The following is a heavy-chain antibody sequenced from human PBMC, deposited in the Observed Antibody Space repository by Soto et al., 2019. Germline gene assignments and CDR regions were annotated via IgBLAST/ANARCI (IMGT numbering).Heavy chain of an antibody. CDR2: IGSDGRTV. Sequence: QVQLVESGGGVVQPGRSLRLSCAASGFTFSSYSIHWVRQAPGKGLEWVAVIGSDGRTVIYGEFVKGRFSISRDNSKNTVYLQMNSLRPEDTADYYCAKEKGHDHWYFDFWGQGTLVTVSS. CDR1: GFTFSSYS. D-gene: IGHD1-1*01. J-gene: IGHJ4*02. V-gene: IGHV3-30*18. CDR3: AKEKGHDHWYFDF.